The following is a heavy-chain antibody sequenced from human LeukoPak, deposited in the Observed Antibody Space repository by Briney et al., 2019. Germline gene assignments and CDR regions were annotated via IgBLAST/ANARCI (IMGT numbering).Heavy chain of an antibody. Sequence: GGSLRLSCAASGFPFSTTWMTWVRQAPGKGLEWVANIKYDGSEKYYADSLKGRFTLSRDNARNSLYLQMNSLRAEDTALYHCARGQDAFDIWGQGTMVTVSS. CDR2: IKYDGSEK. CDR3: ARGQDAFDI. V-gene: IGHV3-7*03. CDR1: GFPFSTTW. J-gene: IGHJ3*02.